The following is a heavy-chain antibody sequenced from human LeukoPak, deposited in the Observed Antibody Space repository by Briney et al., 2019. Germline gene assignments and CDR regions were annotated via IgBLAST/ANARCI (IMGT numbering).Heavy chain of an antibody. J-gene: IGHJ4*02. Sequence: SVNLPYKACGGTFSSYATSRVRQAPAHAPAWMGGIIPIFGTANYAQKFHGRVTITADKCTGTVYMELSSLRSEHTAVYHCARGAYSYGPEDYWRQG. V-gene: IGHV1-69*06. D-gene: IGHD5-18*01. CDR1: GGTFSSYA. CDR2: IIPIFGTA. CDR3: ARGAYSYGPEDY.